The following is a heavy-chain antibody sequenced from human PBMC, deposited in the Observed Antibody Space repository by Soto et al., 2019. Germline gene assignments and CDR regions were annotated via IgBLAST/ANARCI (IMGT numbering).Heavy chain of an antibody. CDR3: ASHLSPRSYYYGSERPLDY. D-gene: IGHD3-10*01. CDR1: SGSISSYY. J-gene: IGHJ4*02. V-gene: IGHV4-59*12. Sequence: SETLSLTCTVSSGSISSYYWNWIRQPPGKGLEWIGSIYYSGNTNYSPSLKSRVTISADKSISTAYLQWSSLKASDTAMYYCASHLSPRSYYYGSERPLDYWGQGXLVTVSS. CDR2: IYYSGNT.